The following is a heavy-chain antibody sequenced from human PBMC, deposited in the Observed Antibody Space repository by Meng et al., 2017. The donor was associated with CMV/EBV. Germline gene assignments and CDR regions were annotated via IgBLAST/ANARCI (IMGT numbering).Heavy chain of an antibody. V-gene: IGHV3-74*01. J-gene: IGHJ6*02. CDR1: GFTFSRYW. Sequence: GESLKISCAASGFTFSRYWMHWVRQAPGKGLVWVSHIFSDGSTTNYADSVKGRFTISRDNAKNTLYLQMNSLRAEDTAVYYCARGGASVAGLRHYYYYNMDVWGLGTTVTVSS. CDR3: ARGGASVAGLRHYYYYNMDV. D-gene: IGHD6-19*01. CDR2: IFSDGSTT.